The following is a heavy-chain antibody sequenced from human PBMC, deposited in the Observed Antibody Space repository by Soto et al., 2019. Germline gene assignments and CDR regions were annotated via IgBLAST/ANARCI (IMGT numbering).Heavy chain of an antibody. CDR2: VKRKIDGETT. Sequence: EVQLVESGGGLVKPGGSLRLSCAASDFGISNAWMNWVRQAPGKGLEWVGRVKRKIDGETTDYAAPVKGRFTISRDDSNNMLYLQMNSLKADDTAVYYCTTGSVEGVWGQGTTVTVSS. V-gene: IGHV3-15*07. D-gene: IGHD2-15*01. CDR1: DFGISNAW. J-gene: IGHJ6*02. CDR3: TTGSVEGV.